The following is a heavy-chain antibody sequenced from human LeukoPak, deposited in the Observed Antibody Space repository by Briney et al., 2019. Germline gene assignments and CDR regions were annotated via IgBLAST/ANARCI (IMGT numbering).Heavy chain of an antibody. CDR2: IGPGVGST. J-gene: IGHJ4*02. CDR1: GFTFSSYA. Sequence: PGGSLRLSCADSGFTFSSYAMNWVRQAPGKGLEWVSSIGPGVGSTYYADSVKGRFTISRDNAKNSLYLQMNSLRAEDTAVYYCARTAYSGYDFDYWGQGTLVTVSS. V-gene: IGHV3-23*01. D-gene: IGHD5-12*01. CDR3: ARTAYSGYDFDY.